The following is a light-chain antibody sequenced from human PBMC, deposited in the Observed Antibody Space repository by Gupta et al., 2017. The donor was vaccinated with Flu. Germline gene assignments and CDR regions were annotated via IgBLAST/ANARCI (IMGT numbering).Light chain of an antibody. J-gene: IGKJ5*01. CDR1: QRISNY. Sequence: PSSLSASVGDRVTITCRASQRISNYLNWYQQKRGQPPKLLIYAASSLKSGVPSRFSGSGSGTDFTLTISRLQPEDFASYYCQQRYSTLITFGQGTRLEIK. CDR3: QQRYSTLIT. CDR2: AAS. V-gene: IGKV1-39*01.